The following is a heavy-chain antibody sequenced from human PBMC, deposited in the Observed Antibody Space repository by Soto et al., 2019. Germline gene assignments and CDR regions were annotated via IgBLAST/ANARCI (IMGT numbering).Heavy chain of an antibody. D-gene: IGHD3-22*01. J-gene: IGHJ4*02. CDR2: ISAYNGNT. V-gene: IGHV1-18*01. CDR3: ARGPPSYYDSSGYYKYFDY. CDR1: GYTFTSYG. Sequence: QVQLVQSGAEVKKPGASVKVSCKASGYTFTSYGISWVRQAPGQGLEWMGWISAYNGNTNYAQKLQGRVTMTTDTSRTTAYMELRSLRSDDTAVYYCARGPPSYYDSSGYYKYFDYWGQGTLVTVSS.